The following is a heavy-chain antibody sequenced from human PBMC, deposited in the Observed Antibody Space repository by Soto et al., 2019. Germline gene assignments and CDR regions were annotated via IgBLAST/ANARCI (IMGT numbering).Heavy chain of an antibody. CDR1: GFTFSSYW. Sequence: PGWCLRLSSAASGFTFSSYWMSWVRQAPGKGLEWVANIKQDGSEKYYVDSVKGRFTISRDNAKNSLYLQMNSLRAEDTAVYYCARDTTIFGVAFGYYYYGMDVWGQGTTVTVSS. J-gene: IGHJ6*02. CDR3: ARDTTIFGVAFGYYYYGMDV. V-gene: IGHV3-7*05. D-gene: IGHD3-3*01. CDR2: IKQDGSEK.